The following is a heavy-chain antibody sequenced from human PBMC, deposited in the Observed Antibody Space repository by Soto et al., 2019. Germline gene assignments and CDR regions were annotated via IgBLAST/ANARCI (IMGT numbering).Heavy chain of an antibody. V-gene: IGHV3-23*01. D-gene: IGHD2-15*01. CDR2: ISGSGGST. Sequence: GGSLRLSCAASGFTFSSYAMSWVRQAPGKGLEWVSAISGSGGSTYYADSVKGRFTISRDNSKNTLYLQMNSLRAEDTAVYYCARVYCSGGSCYSGVHFDYWGQGALVTVSS. CDR1: GFTFSSYA. J-gene: IGHJ4*02. CDR3: ARVYCSGGSCYSGVHFDY.